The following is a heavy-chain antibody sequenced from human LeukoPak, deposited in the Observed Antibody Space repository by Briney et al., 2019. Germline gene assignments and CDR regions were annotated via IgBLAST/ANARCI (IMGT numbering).Heavy chain of an antibody. CDR2: IYHSGST. CDR1: GGSISSGGYS. V-gene: IGHV4-30-2*01. J-gene: IGHJ4*02. Sequence: PSETLSLTCAVSGGSISSGGYSWSWIRQPPGKGLEWIGDIYHSGSTYYNPSLKSRLTISVDRSKNQFSLKLSSVTAADTAVYYCARTLYSYGLFDYWGPGTLVTVSS. CDR3: ARTLYSYGLFDY. D-gene: IGHD5-18*01.